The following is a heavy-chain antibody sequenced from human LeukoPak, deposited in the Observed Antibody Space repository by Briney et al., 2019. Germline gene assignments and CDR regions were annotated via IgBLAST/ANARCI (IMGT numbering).Heavy chain of an antibody. Sequence: PSETLSLTCTVSGGSISSSSDYWGWIRQPPGKGLDWIGSIYYSGSTYYNPSLKSRVTISVDTSKDQFSLRLSSVTAADTAVYYCARGGRPFDYWGPGTLVTVSS. CDR3: ARGGRPFDY. J-gene: IGHJ4*02. CDR2: IYYSGST. CDR1: GGSISSSSDY. D-gene: IGHD1-1*01. V-gene: IGHV4-39*01.